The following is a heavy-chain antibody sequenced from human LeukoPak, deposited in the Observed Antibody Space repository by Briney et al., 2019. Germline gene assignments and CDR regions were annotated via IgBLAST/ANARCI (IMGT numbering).Heavy chain of an antibody. Sequence: PAGSLRLTCAASGGTFDDYAMPWVRQAPGKGLEWVSVIYSGGSTYYADSVKGRFTISRDNSENTLYLQMNSLRAEDTAVYYCARVVSSRYYFDYWGQGTLVTVSS. CDR3: ARVVSSRYYFDY. D-gene: IGHD6-13*01. J-gene: IGHJ4*02. CDR1: GGTFDDYA. V-gene: IGHV3-66*01. CDR2: IYSGGST.